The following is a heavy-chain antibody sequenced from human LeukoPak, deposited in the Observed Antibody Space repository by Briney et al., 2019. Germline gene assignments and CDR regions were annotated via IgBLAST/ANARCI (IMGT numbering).Heavy chain of an antibody. CDR3: ATAGLKKSTFIVRETKPLDS. CDR2: FDREDGGT. Sequence: ASVKVSCKVSGYSLTELSLHWVRQGPGKGLEWMGGFDREDGGTMYAPTLRGRITLTEDTSIDTAYMELSSLTSGDTATYYCATAGLKKSTFIVRETKPLDSWGQGTLVAVSS. V-gene: IGHV1-24*01. CDR1: GYSLTELS. D-gene: IGHD2/OR15-2a*01. J-gene: IGHJ4*02.